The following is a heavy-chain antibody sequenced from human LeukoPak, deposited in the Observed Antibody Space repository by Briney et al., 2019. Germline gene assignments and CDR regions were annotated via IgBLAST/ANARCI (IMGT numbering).Heavy chain of an antibody. Sequence: KPGGSLRLSCAASGFTFSSYTMNWVRQAPGKGLEWVSCIGSSSSHMYYAGSVKGRFTISRDNAKNSLYLQMNSLRAEDTAVYYCARDKEADYGSGGYNYWGQGTLVTVSS. D-gene: IGHD3-10*01. CDR3: ARDKEADYGSGGYNY. CDR1: GFTFSSYT. J-gene: IGHJ4*02. V-gene: IGHV3-21*01. CDR2: IGSSSSHM.